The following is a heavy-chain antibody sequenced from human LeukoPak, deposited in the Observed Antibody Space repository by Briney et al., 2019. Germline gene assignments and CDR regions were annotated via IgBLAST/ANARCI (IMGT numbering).Heavy chain of an antibody. Sequence: GGSLRLSCTASGFTFSSYWMSWVRQAPGRGLGWVANIKEDGSEKYYVDSVTGRFTISRDNAKNTLYLQINSLRAEDTAVYYCGRGRPGGFDIWGQGTMVTVSS. CDR2: IKEDGSEK. CDR3: GRGRPGGFDI. V-gene: IGHV3-7*02. J-gene: IGHJ3*02. D-gene: IGHD2-15*01. CDR1: GFTFSSYW.